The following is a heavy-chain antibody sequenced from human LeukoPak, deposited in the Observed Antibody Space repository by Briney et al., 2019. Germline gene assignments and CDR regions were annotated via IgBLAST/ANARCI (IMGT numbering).Heavy chain of an antibody. CDR3: TGHSSANGDYYFDS. J-gene: IGHJ4*02. CDR1: GFTFSSYA. V-gene: IGHV3-23*01. Sequence: GGSLRLSCAASGFTFSSYAMSWVRQAPGKGLEWVSAISGSGGSTYYADSVKGRFTISRDNSKNTAYLQMNSLKTEDTAVYYCTGHSSANGDYYFDSWGQGTPVTVSS. D-gene: IGHD4-17*01. CDR2: ISGSGGST.